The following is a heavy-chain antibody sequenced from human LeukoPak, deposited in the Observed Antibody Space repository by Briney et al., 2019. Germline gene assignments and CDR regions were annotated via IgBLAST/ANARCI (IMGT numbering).Heavy chain of an antibody. CDR2: ISSSGTTI. D-gene: IGHD5-24*01. V-gene: IGHV3-48*03. Sequence: GGSLRLSCAVSGFTFSTYEMIWVRRAPGKGLEWVSYISSSGTTIYYADSVKGRFTISRDNAKNSLSLQMNSPRAEDTAVYYCARPKNGYDYWGQGTLVTVSS. CDR3: ARPKNGYDY. J-gene: IGHJ4*02. CDR1: GFTFSTYE.